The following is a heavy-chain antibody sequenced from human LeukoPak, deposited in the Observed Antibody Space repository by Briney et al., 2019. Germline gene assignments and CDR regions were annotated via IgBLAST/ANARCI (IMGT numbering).Heavy chain of an antibody. D-gene: IGHD2-2*02. V-gene: IGHV3-7*01. CDR3: ARGVLPGTIQWSLDH. CDR1: GFSFSNYW. Sequence: GGSLRLSCAASGFSFSNYWMSWVRQAPGKGLEWVANIGPDGREMYYVDSMKGRFTFSRDNARNSLFLQMDSLRAEDTAVYYCARGVLPGTIQWSLDHRGPGTRVTVSS. J-gene: IGHJ4*02. CDR2: IGPDGREM.